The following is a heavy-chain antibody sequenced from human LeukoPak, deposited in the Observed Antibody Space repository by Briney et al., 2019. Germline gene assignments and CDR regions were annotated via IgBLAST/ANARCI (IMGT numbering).Heavy chain of an antibody. D-gene: IGHD1-26*01. CDR1: GFTVSSNY. CDR2: IYSGGST. Sequence: GGSLRLSCAASGFTVSSNYMSWVRQAPGKGLEWVSVIYSGGSTYYADSVKGRFTIPRDNSKNTLYLQMNSLRAEDTAVYYCARDKIVGATHFDYWGQGTLVTVSP. V-gene: IGHV3-53*01. J-gene: IGHJ4*02. CDR3: ARDKIVGATHFDY.